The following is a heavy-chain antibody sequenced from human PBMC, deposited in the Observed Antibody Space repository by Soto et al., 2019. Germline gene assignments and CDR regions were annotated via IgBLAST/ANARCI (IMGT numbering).Heavy chain of an antibody. V-gene: IGHV4-34*01. J-gene: IGHJ6*03. CDR1: GGSFSGYY. D-gene: IGHD3-16*01. CDR3: ARYGGKRRANYYYYYMDV. Sequence: SETLSLTCAVYGGSFSGYYWSWIRQPPGKGLEWIGEINHSGSTNYNPSLKSRVTISVDTSKNQFSLKLSSVTAADTAVYYCARYGGKRRANYYYYYMDVWGKGTTVTVSS. CDR2: INHSGST.